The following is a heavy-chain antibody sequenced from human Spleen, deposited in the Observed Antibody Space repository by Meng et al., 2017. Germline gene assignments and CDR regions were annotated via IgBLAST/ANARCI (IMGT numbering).Heavy chain of an antibody. D-gene: IGHD3-10*01. Sequence: SVKVSCKALGGIFSNYVIGWVRQAPGQGLEWMGGINAVFGTTNYAQKFQGRVTITTDESTSTVYMELTRLTSEDTAVYFCARGDYYGSGIDYWGQGTLVTVSS. CDR2: INAVFGTT. V-gene: IGHV1-69*05. J-gene: IGHJ4*02. CDR3: ARGDYYGSGIDY. CDR1: GGIFSNYV.